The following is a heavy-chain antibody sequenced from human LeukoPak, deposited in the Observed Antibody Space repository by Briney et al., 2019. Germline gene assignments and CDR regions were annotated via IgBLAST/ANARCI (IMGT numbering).Heavy chain of an antibody. V-gene: IGHV4-39*01. D-gene: IGHD5-24*01. Sequence: PSETLSLTCTVSGGSISSSSYSWGWIRQPPGKGLEWIGSIYYSGSTYYNPSLKSRVTISVDTSKNQFSLKLSSVTAADTAVYYCASLRDGYNYIGYWGQGTLVTVSS. CDR3: ASLRDGYNYIGY. CDR2: IYYSGST. CDR1: GGSISSSSYS. J-gene: IGHJ4*02.